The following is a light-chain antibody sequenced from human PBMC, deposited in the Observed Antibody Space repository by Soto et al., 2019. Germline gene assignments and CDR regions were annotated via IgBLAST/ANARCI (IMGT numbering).Light chain of an antibody. J-gene: IGLJ2*01. V-gene: IGLV4-69*01. CDR1: SGHSSYA. Sequence: HLVLTQSPSASASLGSSVKLTCTLSSGHSSYAIAWHQQQPEKGPRYLMKLSSDGSHSKGDGIPDRFSGSSSGAERYLTISSIQSEDEADYYCQTWDTGARVVFGGGTKLTVL. CDR3: QTWDTGARVV. CDR2: LSSDGSH.